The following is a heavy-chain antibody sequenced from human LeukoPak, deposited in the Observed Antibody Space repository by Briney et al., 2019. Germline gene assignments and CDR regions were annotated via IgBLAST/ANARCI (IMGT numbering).Heavy chain of an antibody. V-gene: IGHV3-66*01. CDR2: IYSGGTT. CDR1: GITVSSNY. Sequence: GGSLRLSCAASGITVSSNYMSWVRQAPGKGLEWVSAIYSGGTTDSVDSVKGRFTISRDDSKNTLYLQMNSLRAEDTAVYYCARASRQFQDAFDIWGQGTMVTVPS. D-gene: IGHD5-24*01. CDR3: ARASRQFQDAFDI. J-gene: IGHJ3*02.